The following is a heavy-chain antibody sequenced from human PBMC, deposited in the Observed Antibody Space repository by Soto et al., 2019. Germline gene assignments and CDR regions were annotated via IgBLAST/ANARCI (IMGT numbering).Heavy chain of an antibody. Sequence: QITLKESGPTLVKPTQTLTLTCSFSGFSLSRSGVGVGWFRQPPGKALEWLAIIYWDDAKRYSPSLQSRVAVTKDTSKNQVVLSMDNMDPVDTATYFCAHTTGPTSQGFAPWGQGVLVTVSS. D-gene: IGHD1-1*01. CDR1: GFSLSRSGVG. V-gene: IGHV2-5*02. CDR3: AHTTGPTSQGFAP. J-gene: IGHJ5*02. CDR2: IYWDDAK.